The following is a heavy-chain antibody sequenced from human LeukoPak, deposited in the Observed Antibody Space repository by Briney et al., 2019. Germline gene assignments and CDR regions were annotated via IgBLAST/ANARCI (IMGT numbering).Heavy chain of an antibody. Sequence: PSETLSLTCAVYGGSFSGYYWSWIRQPPGKGLEWIGEINHSGSTNYNPSLKSRVTISVDTSKNRFSLKLSSVTAADTAVYYCARGSGNYYYYYMDVWGKGTTVTVSS. V-gene: IGHV4-34*01. CDR2: INHSGST. J-gene: IGHJ6*03. CDR1: GGSFSGYY. D-gene: IGHD1-14*01. CDR3: ARGSGNYYYYYMDV.